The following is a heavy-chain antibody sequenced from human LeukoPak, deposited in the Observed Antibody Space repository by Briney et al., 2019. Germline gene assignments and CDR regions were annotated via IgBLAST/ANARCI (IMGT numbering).Heavy chain of an antibody. D-gene: IGHD3-22*01. Sequence: PGGSLRLSCAASGFTFSSYWMHWVRQAPGKGLVWVSRINSDGSSTSYADSVKGRFTISRDNAKNTLYLQMNSLRAEDTAVYYCAREGAYYDGSGYYYYYYYMDVWGKGTTVTVSS. J-gene: IGHJ6*03. V-gene: IGHV3-74*01. CDR3: AREGAYYDGSGYYYYYYYMDV. CDR2: INSDGSST. CDR1: GFTFSSYW.